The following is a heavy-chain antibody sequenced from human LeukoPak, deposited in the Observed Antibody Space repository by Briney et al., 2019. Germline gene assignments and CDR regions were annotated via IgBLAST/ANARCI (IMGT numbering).Heavy chain of an antibody. V-gene: IGHV3-30*18. D-gene: IGHD3-22*01. CDR2: ISYDGSNK. Sequence: GGSLRLSCAASGITFSSYGMHWVRQAPGKGLEWVAVISYDGSNKYYADSVKGRFTISRDNSKNTLYLQMNSLRAEDTAVYYCAKDNKGNTMIVVVRYGMDVWGQGTTVTVSS. CDR3: AKDNKGNTMIVVVRYGMDV. J-gene: IGHJ6*02. CDR1: GITFSSYG.